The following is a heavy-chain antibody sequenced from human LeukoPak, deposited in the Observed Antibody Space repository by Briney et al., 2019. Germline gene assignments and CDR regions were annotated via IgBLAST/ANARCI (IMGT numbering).Heavy chain of an antibody. CDR2: IYHSGST. D-gene: IGHD1-26*01. V-gene: IGHV4-30-2*01. CDR1: GGSISGGGYY. CDR3: ASLSREQLDY. J-gene: IGHJ4*02. Sequence: SETLSLTCTVSGGSISGGGYYWSWIRQPPGKGLEWIGYIYHSGSTYYNPSLKSRVTISVDRSKNQFSLKLSSVTAADTAVYYCASLSREQLDYWGQGTLVTVSS.